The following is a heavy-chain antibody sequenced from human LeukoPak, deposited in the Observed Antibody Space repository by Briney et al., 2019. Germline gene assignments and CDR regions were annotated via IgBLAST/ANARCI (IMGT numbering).Heavy chain of an antibody. J-gene: IGHJ5*02. D-gene: IGHD2-2*01. CDR1: GFTFSSYA. CDR3: ARGHCSSTSCYGGSWFDP. V-gene: IGHV3-30-3*01. CDR2: ISYDGSNK. Sequence: GGSLRLSCAASGFTFSSYAMPWVRQAPGKGLEWVAVISYDGSNKYYADSVKGRFTISRDNSKNTLYLQMNSLRAEDTAVYYCARGHCSSTSCYGGSWFDPWGQGTLVTVSS.